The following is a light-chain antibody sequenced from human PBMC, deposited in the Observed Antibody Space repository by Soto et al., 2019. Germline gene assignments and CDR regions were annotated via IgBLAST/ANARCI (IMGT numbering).Light chain of an antibody. CDR1: SSDVGGYDS. CDR3: SSYTSSSSVV. Sequence: QSVLTQPASVSGSPGQSLTISCTGTSSDVGGYDSVSWYQHHPGKAPRLMIYDVSNRPSGISNRFSASKSGNTASLTISGLQAEDEANYYCSSYTSSSSVVFGGGTKVTVL. CDR2: DVS. V-gene: IGLV2-14*03. J-gene: IGLJ2*01.